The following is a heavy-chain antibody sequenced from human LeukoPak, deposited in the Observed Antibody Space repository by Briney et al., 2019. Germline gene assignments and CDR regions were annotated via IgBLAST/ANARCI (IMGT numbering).Heavy chain of an antibody. Sequence: SETLSLTCTVSGASISSYYWSWTRQPAGKGLEWIGRIYTNGTTSYNPSLKNRVTMSVDTSKNQFSLKLSSVTAADTAVYYCARDRRSSYYYHFYMDVWGKGTTVTVS. V-gene: IGHV4-4*07. J-gene: IGHJ6*03. CDR1: GASISSYY. CDR3: ARDRRSSYYYHFYMDV. CDR2: IYTNGTT.